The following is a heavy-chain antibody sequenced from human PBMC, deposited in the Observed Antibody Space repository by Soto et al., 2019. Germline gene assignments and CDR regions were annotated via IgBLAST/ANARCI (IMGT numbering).Heavy chain of an antibody. Sequence: QITLKESGPTLVKPTQTLTLTCTFSGFSLSTSGVGVGWIRQPPGKALEWLALIYWDDDKRYSPSLKSSLTITKDTSKNQVVLTMTNMDPVDTATYYCAHSIGYFISTSCSKSYWYFDLWGRGTLVTVSS. CDR1: GFSLSTSGVG. CDR2: IYWDDDK. D-gene: IGHD2-2*01. J-gene: IGHJ2*01. CDR3: AHSIGYFISTSCSKSYWYFDL. V-gene: IGHV2-5*02.